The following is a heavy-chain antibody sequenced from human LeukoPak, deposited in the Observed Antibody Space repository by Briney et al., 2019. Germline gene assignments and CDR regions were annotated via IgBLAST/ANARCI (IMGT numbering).Heavy chain of an antibody. J-gene: IGHJ3*02. CDR3: AKDSVVVVPAATVNDAFDI. V-gene: IGHV3-23*01. D-gene: IGHD2-2*01. CDR1: GFTFSSYA. CDR2: ISGSGGST. Sequence: PGGSLRLSCAASGFTFSSYAMSWVRQAPGKGLEWVSAISGSGGSTYYADSVKGRFTISRDNPKNTLYLQMNSLRAEDTAVYYCAKDSVVVVPAATVNDAFDIWGQGTMVTVSS.